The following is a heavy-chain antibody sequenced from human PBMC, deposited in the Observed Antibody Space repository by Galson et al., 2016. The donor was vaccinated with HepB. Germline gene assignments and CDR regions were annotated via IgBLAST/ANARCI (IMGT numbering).Heavy chain of an antibody. CDR1: GLTFNNAW. D-gene: IGHD6-6*01. CDR3: TTDGKYDISSGAVWFDP. Sequence: SLRLSCAASGLTFNNAWMSWVRQAPGKGLEWVGRIRNKADGGTTEFAAPVKGRFTISRDDSKNTLYLQMNRLKTEDTAVYYCTTDGKYDISSGAVWFDPWGQGTLVTVSS. CDR2: IRNKADGGTT. J-gene: IGHJ5*02. V-gene: IGHV3-15*01.